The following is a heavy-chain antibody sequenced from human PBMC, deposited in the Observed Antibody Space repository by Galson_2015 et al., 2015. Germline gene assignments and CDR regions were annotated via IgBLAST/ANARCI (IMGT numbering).Heavy chain of an antibody. CDR1: GYSFTSYW. V-gene: IGHV5-51*01. CDR2: ISPGDSDT. Sequence: QSGAEVKKPGESLTISCKGSGYSFTSYWIGWVRQMPGKGLEWMGIISPGDSDTRYSPSFQGQVTISADKSISTAYLQWSSLKASDTAMYYCARRRRYYYDSSGYYYYYYGMDVWGQGTTVTVSS. D-gene: IGHD3-22*01. J-gene: IGHJ6*02. CDR3: ARRRRYYYDSSGYYYYYYGMDV.